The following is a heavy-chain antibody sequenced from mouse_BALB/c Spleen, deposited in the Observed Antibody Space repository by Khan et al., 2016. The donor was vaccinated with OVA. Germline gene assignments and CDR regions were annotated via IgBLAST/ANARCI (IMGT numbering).Heavy chain of an antibody. V-gene: IGHV3-1*02. Sequence: QLEESGPGLVKPSQSLSLTCTVTGYSITSGYGWNWIRQFPGNKLEWMGYIRYSGSTNYNPYLKSRISFTRDTSTNQFYLQLNSVTTEDTATSYCTRAARIKYWGQGTTLTVSA. J-gene: IGHJ2*01. D-gene: IGHD1-2*01. CDR1: GYSITSGYG. CDR3: TRAARIKY. CDR2: IRYSGST.